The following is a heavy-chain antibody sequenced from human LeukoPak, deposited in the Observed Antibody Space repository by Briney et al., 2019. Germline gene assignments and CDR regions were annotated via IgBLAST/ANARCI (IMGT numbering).Heavy chain of an antibody. V-gene: IGHV3-23*01. D-gene: IGHD4/OR15-4a*01. CDR1: GFTFSTYA. CDR2: ISADGGSP. J-gene: IGHJ4*02. Sequence: GGSLRLSCAASGFTFSTYAMSWVRQAPGKGLEWVSGISADGGSPYYADSVKGRFTISRDNSKNTLYLQMNSLRAEDTAVYYCAKARALTLVLTEFDWWGQGTLVTVSS. CDR3: AKARALTLVLTEFDW.